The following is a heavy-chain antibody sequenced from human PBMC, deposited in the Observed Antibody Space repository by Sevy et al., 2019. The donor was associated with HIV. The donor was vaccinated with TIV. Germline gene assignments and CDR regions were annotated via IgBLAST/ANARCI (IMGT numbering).Heavy chain of an antibody. V-gene: IGHV4-59*02. CDR2: VYDIGRT. CDR3: AGVRDYGSGSFSPWFGP. D-gene: IGHD3-10*01. J-gene: IGHJ5*02. CDR1: GGSVTTGC. Sequence: SETLSLTCTVSGGSVTTGCWSWIRQPPGKGPEWIGYVYDIGRTAYSPSLKSRGTIPLDTTKNQFSRQLNSITAADTAVYDCAGVRDYGSGSFSPWFGPWGQGTLVTVSS.